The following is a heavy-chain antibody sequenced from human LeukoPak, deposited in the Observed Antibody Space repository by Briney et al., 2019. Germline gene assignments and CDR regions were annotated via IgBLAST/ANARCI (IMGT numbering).Heavy chain of an antibody. CDR3: ARHESANWFDP. CDR1: GGSFSGYY. Sequence: PSETLSLTCAVYGGSFSGYYWSWIRQPPGKGLEWIGEINHSGSTNYNPSLKSRVTISVDTSKNQFSLKLSSVTAADTAVYYCARHESANWFDPWGQGTLVIVSS. J-gene: IGHJ5*02. V-gene: IGHV4-34*01. CDR2: INHSGST.